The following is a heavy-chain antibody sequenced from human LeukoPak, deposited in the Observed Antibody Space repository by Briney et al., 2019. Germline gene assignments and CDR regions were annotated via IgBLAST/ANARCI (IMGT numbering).Heavy chain of an antibody. J-gene: IGHJ4*02. CDR3: ARGAKRGYSYGYLGY. V-gene: IGHV3-74*01. D-gene: IGHD5-18*01. Sequence: PGGSLRLSCAASGFTFSSYWMNWVRQAPGKGLVWVSRIASDGSSTTYADSVKGRFSISRDNAKNTLYLQMNSLRVEDTAVYYCARGAKRGYSYGYLGYWGQGTLVTVSS. CDR1: GFTFSSYW. CDR2: IASDGSST.